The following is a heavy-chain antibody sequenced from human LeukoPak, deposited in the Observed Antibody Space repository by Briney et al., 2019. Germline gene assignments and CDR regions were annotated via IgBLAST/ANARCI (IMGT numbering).Heavy chain of an antibody. CDR1: GFNFISYQ. CDR2: IKQDGSEK. D-gene: IGHD6-13*01. V-gene: IGHV3-7*01. CDR3: ARDLTPSRYSSSWNRFDY. Sequence: GGSLRLSCAASGFNFISYQMSWVRQAPGKGLEWVANIKQDGSEKYYVDSVKGRFTISRDNAKNSLYPQMNSMRAEDTAVYYCARDLTPSRYSSSWNRFDYWGQGTLVTVSS. J-gene: IGHJ4*02.